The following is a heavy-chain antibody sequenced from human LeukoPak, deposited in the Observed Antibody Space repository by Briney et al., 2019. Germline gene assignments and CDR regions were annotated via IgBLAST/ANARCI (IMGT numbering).Heavy chain of an antibody. CDR1: GGSISSGDYY. V-gene: IGHV4-30-4*08. J-gene: IGHJ4*02. CDR2: IYYSGST. Sequence: PSQTLSLTCTVSGGSISSGDYYWSWIRQPPGKGLEWIGYIYYSGSTYYNPSLKSRVTISVDTSKNQFSLKLSSVTAADTAVYYCARGDELEPPRIDYWGQGTLVTVSS. CDR3: ARGDELEPPRIDY. D-gene: IGHD1-1*01.